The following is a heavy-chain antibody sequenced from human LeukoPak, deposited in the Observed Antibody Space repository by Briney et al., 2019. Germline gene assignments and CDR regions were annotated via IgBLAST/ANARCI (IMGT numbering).Heavy chain of an antibody. D-gene: IGHD6-6*01. CDR1: GGSFSGYY. J-gene: IGHJ4*02. CDR2: INHSGST. Sequence: PSETLSLTCAVYGGSFSGYYWSWIRQPPGKGLEWIGEINHSGSTNYNPSLKSRVTISVDTSKNQFSLKLSSVTAADTAVYYCARGKDGFRTARTFDYWGQGTLVTVSS. CDR3: ARGKDGFRTARTFDY. V-gene: IGHV4-34*01.